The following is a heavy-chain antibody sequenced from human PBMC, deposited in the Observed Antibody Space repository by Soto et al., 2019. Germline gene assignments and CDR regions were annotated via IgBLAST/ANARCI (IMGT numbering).Heavy chain of an antibody. Sequence: EVQLVESGGGLVQPGGSLRLSCAAPGFTFRNYGMHWVRKDPGKGRVWVSRINSDGSSTSYADSVKGRFTISRDNAKNTLYLQMNSLRAEDTAVYYCARGGDFWTGYSGGENWFDPWGQGTLVTVSS. J-gene: IGHJ5*02. CDR2: INSDGSST. CDR1: GFTFRNYG. V-gene: IGHV3-74*01. D-gene: IGHD3-3*01. CDR3: ARGGDFWTGYSGGENWFDP.